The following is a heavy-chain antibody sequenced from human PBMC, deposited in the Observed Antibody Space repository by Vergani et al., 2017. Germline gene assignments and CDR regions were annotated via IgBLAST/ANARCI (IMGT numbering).Heavy chain of an antibody. CDR1: GGSISSYY. J-gene: IGHJ6*02. D-gene: IGHD3-10*01. Sequence: QVQLQESGPGLVKPSETLSLTCTVSGGSISSYYWSWIRQPPGKGLEWIGYIYSSGSTNYNPSLKSRVTISVDTSKNQFSLKLSSVPAADTAVYYCARVSGGFGECYYYYGMDVWGQGTTVTVSS. CDR2: IYSSGST. CDR3: ARVSGGFGECYYYYGMDV. V-gene: IGHV4-59*01.